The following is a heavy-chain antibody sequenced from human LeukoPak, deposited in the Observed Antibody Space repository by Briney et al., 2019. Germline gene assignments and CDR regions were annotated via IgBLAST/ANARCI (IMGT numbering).Heavy chain of an antibody. V-gene: IGHV1-46*01. CDR3: ARDRGSSWNYYYGMDV. Sequence: VASVKVSCKASGYTFTSYYMHWVRQAPGQGLECMGIINPSGGSTSYAQKFQGRVTMTRDTSTSTVYMELSSLRSEDTAVYYCARDRGSSWNYYYGMDVWGQGTTVTVSS. J-gene: IGHJ6*02. CDR2: INPSGGST. D-gene: IGHD6-13*01. CDR1: GYTFTSYY.